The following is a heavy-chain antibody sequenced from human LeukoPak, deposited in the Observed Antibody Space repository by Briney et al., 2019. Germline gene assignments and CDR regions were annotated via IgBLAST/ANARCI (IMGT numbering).Heavy chain of an antibody. CDR3: ARGAIESSGWLDYFDY. D-gene: IGHD6-19*01. J-gene: IGHJ4*02. V-gene: IGHV1-69*01. Sequence: SVKVSCKASGGTFSSYAISWVRQAPGQGLEWMGGIIPIFGTANYAQKFQGRVTITADESTSTAYMELSSLRSEDTAVYYCARGAIESSGWLDYFDYWGQGTLVTVSS. CDR2: IIPIFGTA. CDR1: GGTFSSYA.